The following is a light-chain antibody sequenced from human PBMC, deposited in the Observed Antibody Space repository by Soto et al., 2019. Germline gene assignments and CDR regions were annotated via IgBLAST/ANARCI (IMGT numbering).Light chain of an antibody. V-gene: IGLV2-14*01. CDR1: STDVGGYTY. Sequence: QSVLTQPASVSGSPGQSITISCTGSSTDVGGYTYVSWYQQHPGKAPKVMIYEVSNRPSGVSNRFSGTTSGNTASLTISGLQAEDEADYYCSSYTSSSTYVSGTGTKVTVL. CDR2: EVS. CDR3: SSYTSSSTYV. J-gene: IGLJ1*01.